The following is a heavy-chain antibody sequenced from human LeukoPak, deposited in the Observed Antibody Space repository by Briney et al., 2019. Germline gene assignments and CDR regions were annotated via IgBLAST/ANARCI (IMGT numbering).Heavy chain of an antibody. Sequence: GGSLRLSCAASGFTFSSYAMSWVRQAPGKGLEWVSGISGSGGTTYHADSVKGRLTISRDKSKNTLYLQMISLRAEDTALYYCAKEPPYCSSPTCNFDYWGQGTLVTVSS. J-gene: IGHJ4*02. CDR2: ISGSGGTT. CDR1: GFTFSSYA. D-gene: IGHD2-2*01. V-gene: IGHV3-23*01. CDR3: AKEPPYCSSPTCNFDY.